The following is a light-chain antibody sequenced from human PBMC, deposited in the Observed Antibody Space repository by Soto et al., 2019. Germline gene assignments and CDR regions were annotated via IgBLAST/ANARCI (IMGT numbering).Light chain of an antibody. CDR2: AAS. Sequence: DIQMTQSPSSLSASVGDRVTITCRASQSISSYLNWYQQKPGKAPKVLIYAASSLQSGVPSRFNGSGSGTDFTLTISSLQPEDFATYYCQQSYSTPYTFGQGAKLEI. CDR1: QSISSY. CDR3: QQSYSTPYT. J-gene: IGKJ2*01. V-gene: IGKV1-39*01.